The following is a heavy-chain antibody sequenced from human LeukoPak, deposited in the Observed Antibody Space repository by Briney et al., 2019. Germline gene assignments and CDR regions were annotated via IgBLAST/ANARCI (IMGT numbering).Heavy chain of an antibody. CDR1: GFTFSSYT. CDR2: ISGSGGST. V-gene: IGHV3-23*01. J-gene: IGHJ4*02. CDR3: AKAAGYYDILTGYLDY. Sequence: GGSLRLSCAASGFTFSSYTMTWVRQAPGKGLEWVSAISGSGGSTYYADSVKGRFTISRDNSKNTLYLQMNSLRAEDTAVYYCAKAAGYYDILTGYLDYWGQGTLVTVSS. D-gene: IGHD3-9*01.